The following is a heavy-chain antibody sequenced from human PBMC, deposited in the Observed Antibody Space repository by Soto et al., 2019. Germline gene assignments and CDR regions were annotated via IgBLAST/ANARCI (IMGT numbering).Heavy chain of an antibody. V-gene: IGHV4-34*01. CDR3: ARGLISGSHYSGGWYYFDP. CDR1: GGSFSDYI. D-gene: IGHD1-26*01. CDR2: INHSGSA. Sequence: TSETLSLTCDVYGGSFSDYIWTWIRQTPGKGLQWIGQINHSGSANYNPSLKSRVTISVHTSSSQFSLELSSVTAADTAVYYCARGLISGSHYSGGWYYFDPWGQGTQVTVSS. J-gene: IGHJ4*02.